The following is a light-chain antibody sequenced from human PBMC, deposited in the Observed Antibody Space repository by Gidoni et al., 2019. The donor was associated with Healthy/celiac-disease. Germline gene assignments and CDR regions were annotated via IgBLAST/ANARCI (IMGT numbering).Light chain of an antibody. Sequence: QSVLTQPPSASRTPGQRVTISCSGSSSNIGSNTVNWYQPLPGTAPKLLIYSNNQRPSGVPDRFSGSKAGTSASLAIRGLQAEDEADYYCAAWDDSLNGPVFGTGTKVTVL. CDR2: SNN. CDR1: SSNIGSNT. CDR3: AAWDDSLNGPV. J-gene: IGLJ1*01. V-gene: IGLV1-44*01.